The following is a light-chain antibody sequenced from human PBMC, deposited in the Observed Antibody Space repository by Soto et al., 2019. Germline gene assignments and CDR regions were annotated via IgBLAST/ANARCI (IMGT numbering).Light chain of an antibody. CDR1: QSISSY. Sequence: ILLPQSPSSLSSSPGDRATITCRTSQSISSYLNWYQQKQGKAAKLLIYAASCLQGGVPSRFSGSGSGTEFTLIISSLQPEDFATYYCQQSHSTPLTFGGGTKVDI. V-gene: IGKV1-39*01. J-gene: IGKJ4*01. CDR2: AAS. CDR3: QQSHSTPLT.